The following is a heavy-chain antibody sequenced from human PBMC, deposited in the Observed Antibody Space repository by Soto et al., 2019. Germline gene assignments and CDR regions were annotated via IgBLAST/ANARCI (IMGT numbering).Heavy chain of an antibody. Sequence: EVQLVESGGGLVKPGGSLRLSCAASGFTFSSYSMNWVRQAPGKGLEWVSSISSSSSYIYYADSVKGRFTISRDNAKNSLYLQMNSLRAEDTAVYYCARVRSIAVANIDYWGQGTLVTVSS. CDR2: ISSSSSYI. CDR1: GFTFSSYS. D-gene: IGHD6-19*01. J-gene: IGHJ4*02. CDR3: ARVRSIAVANIDY. V-gene: IGHV3-21*01.